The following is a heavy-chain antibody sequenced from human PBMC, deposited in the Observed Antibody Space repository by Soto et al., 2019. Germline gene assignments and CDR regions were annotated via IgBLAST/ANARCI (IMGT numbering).Heavy chain of an antibody. J-gene: IGHJ5*02. V-gene: IGHV1-3*01. CDR1: GYTFTSYA. CDR3: ARDYCSGGSCYSYWFDP. Sequence: ASVKVSCKASGYTFTSYAMHWVRQAPGQRLEWMGWINAGNGNTKYSQKFQGRVTITRDTSAITAYMELSSLRSEDTAVYYCARDYCSGGSCYSYWFDPWGQGTLVTVSS. CDR2: INAGNGNT. D-gene: IGHD2-15*01.